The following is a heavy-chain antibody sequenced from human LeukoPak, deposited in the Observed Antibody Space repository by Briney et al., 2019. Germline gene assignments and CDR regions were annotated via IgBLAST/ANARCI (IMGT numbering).Heavy chain of an antibody. V-gene: IGHV3-66*01. Sequence: GGSLRLSCAASGFTVSSNYMSWVRQAPGKGLEWVSVIYSGGSTYYADSVKGRFTISRDNSKNTLYLQMNSLRAEDTAVYYCAKDFIHYYDSSGYGAFDIWGQGTMVTVSS. D-gene: IGHD3-22*01. CDR3: AKDFIHYYDSSGYGAFDI. CDR1: GFTVSSNY. CDR2: IYSGGST. J-gene: IGHJ3*02.